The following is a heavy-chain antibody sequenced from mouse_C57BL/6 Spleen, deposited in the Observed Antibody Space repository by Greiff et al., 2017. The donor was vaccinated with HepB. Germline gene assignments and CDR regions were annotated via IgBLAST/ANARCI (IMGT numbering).Heavy chain of an antibody. D-gene: IGHD4-1*01. CDR1: GYSITSGYY. J-gene: IGHJ2*01. CDR2: ISYDGSN. CDR3: ARDSWGFDY. V-gene: IGHV3-6*01. Sequence: EVKVEESGPGLVKPSQSLSLTCSVTGYSITSGYYWNWIRQFPGNKLEWMGYISYDGSNNYNPSLKNRISITRDTSKNQFFLKLNSVTTEDTATYYCARDSWGFDYWGQGTTLTVSS.